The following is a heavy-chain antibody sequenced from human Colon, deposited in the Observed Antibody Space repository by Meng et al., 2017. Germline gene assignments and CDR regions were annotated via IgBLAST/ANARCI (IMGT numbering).Heavy chain of an antibody. V-gene: IGHV4-4*02. Sequence: VQLQEAGPGLVKPSGTLSLTCAVSSGSISSSNWWSWVRQPPGKGLEWIGGISQSGTTYYNPSLKSRVTITGDWSKNQFSLNLNSVTAADTALYYCVRQGMTSYSWGYWGQGTLVTVSS. CDR2: ISQSGTT. CDR3: VRQGMTSYSWGY. D-gene: IGHD3-9*01. CDR1: SGSISSSNW. J-gene: IGHJ4*02.